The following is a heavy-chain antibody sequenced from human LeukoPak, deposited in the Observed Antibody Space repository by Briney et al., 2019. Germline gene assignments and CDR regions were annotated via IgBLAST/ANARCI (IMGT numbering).Heavy chain of an antibody. D-gene: IGHD2-21*02. J-gene: IGHJ4*02. CDR1: GVSISSSNSY. CDR3: ARDHSPSYCGGDCYSPGFDY. CDR2: IYYSGNT. Sequence: SETLSLTCTVSGVSISSSNSYWGWIRQPPGKGLEWIGSIYYSGNTYYNASLKSQVSISIDTSKNQFSLRLTSVTAADTAVYYCARDHSPSYCGGDCYSPGFDYWGQGTLVTVSS. V-gene: IGHV4-39*07.